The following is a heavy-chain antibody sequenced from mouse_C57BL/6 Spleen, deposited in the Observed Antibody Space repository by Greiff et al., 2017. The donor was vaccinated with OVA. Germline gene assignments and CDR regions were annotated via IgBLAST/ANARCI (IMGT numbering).Heavy chain of an antibody. CDR3: AREWAWFAY. V-gene: IGHV5-17*01. Sequence: EVQLVESGGGLVPAVWSLKLSCAASGFTFSDYGMHWVRQAPEKGLEWVAYISSGSSTIYYADTVKGRFTISRDNAKNTLFLQMTSLRSEDTAMYYCAREWAWFAYWGQGTLVTVSA. CDR2: ISSGSSTI. CDR1: GFTFSDYG. J-gene: IGHJ3*01.